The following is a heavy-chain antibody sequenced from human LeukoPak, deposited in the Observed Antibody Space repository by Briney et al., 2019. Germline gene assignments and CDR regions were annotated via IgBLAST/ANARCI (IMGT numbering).Heavy chain of an antibody. CDR2: IYHSGST. V-gene: IGHV4-38-2*01. D-gene: IGHD2-2*01. J-gene: IGHJ3*02. Sequence: PSETLSLTCAVSGYSISSGYHWGWIRQPAGNGLEWIGSIYHSGSTYYNPSLKSRVTILVDTSKNQFSLKLSSVTVADTAVYDCATLYCSSTSCYDAFDIWGQGTMVTVSS. CDR1: GYSISSGYH. CDR3: ATLYCSSTSCYDAFDI.